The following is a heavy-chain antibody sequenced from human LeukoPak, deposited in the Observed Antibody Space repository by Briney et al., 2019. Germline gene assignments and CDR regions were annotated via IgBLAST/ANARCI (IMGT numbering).Heavy chain of an antibody. D-gene: IGHD5-18*01. CDR1: GFTFSSYA. V-gene: IGHV3-48*01. CDR3: ARDNSDGYSYGSY. CDR2: ISSSSSTI. J-gene: IGHJ4*02. Sequence: GGSLRLSCAASGFTFSSYAMNWVRQAPGKGLEWVSYISSSSSTIYYADSVKGRFTISRDNAKNSLYVQMNSLRAEDTAVYYCARDNSDGYSYGSYWGQGTLVTVSS.